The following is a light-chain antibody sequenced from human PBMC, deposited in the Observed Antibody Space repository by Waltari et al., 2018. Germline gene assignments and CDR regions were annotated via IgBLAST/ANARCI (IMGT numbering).Light chain of an antibody. CDR2: DAS. CDR1: QSVRNY. CDR3: QQRSNWPLT. J-gene: IGKJ5*01. V-gene: IGKV3-11*01. Sequence: IVLTHSPATLSLSPGERATLSCRASQSVRNYLAWYQQKPGQAPRLLIYDASNRATGIPARFSGSGSGTDFTLTISNLEPEDFAVYYCQQRSNWPLTFGQGTRLEIK.